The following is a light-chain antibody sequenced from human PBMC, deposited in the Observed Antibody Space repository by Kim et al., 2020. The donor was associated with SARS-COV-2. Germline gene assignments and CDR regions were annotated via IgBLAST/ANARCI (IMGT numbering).Light chain of an antibody. J-gene: IGKJ5*01. V-gene: IGKV3-20*01. CDR2: GAS. CDR1: QSVPRNY. CDR3: QQYGSLIT. Sequence: LSPGERATLSCRASQSVPRNYLAWYLQKPGQALRLLSYGASSRATGIPDRFSGSGSGRELTLTISRLETEDFAVYYCQQYGSLITFGRGTRLEIK.